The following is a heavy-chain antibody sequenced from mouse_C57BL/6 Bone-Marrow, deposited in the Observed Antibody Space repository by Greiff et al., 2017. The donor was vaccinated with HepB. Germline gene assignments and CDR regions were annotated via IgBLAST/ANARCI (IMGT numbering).Heavy chain of an antibody. V-gene: IGHV1-69*01. Sequence: VKLVESGAELVMPGASVKLSCKASGYTFTSYWMHWVKQRPGQGLEWIGEIDPSDSYTNYNQKFKGKSTLTVDKSSSTAYMQLSSLTSEDSAVYYCARGTYGYFDYWGQGTTLTVSS. CDR2: IDPSDSYT. J-gene: IGHJ2*01. D-gene: IGHD5-1*01. CDR3: ARGTYGYFDY. CDR1: GYTFTSYW.